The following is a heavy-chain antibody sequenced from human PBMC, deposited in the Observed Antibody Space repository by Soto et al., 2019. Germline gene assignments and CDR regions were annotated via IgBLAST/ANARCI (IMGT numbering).Heavy chain of an antibody. CDR3: ATSYGSGYRAFCF. CDR1: GDTFNFYS. V-gene: IGHV1-69*04. Sequence: QVQLVQSGAEVKRPGSSVKVSCKASGDTFNFYSINWVRQAPGLGLEWMGRVNPILSMSNYAQRLQGRVTMTADKSTSTAYMELSGLSSEETASYYCATSYGSGYRAFCFWGQGALVTVSS. CDR2: VNPILSMS. D-gene: IGHD3-10*01. J-gene: IGHJ4*02.